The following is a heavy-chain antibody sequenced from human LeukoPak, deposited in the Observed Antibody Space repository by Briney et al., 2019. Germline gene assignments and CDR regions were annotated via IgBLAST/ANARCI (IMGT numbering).Heavy chain of an antibody. CDR2: FDPEDGET. CDR1: GYTRTELS. J-gene: IGHJ3*02. V-gene: IGHV1-24*01. CDR3: ATHPTYCSSTSCHDAFDI. D-gene: IGHD2-2*01. Sequence: ASVKVSCKVSGYTRTELSMHWVRQAPGKGLEWVGGFDPEDGETIYAQKFQGRVTMTEDTSTDTAYMELSSLRSEDTAVYYCATHPTYCSSTSCHDAFDIWGQGTMVTVSS.